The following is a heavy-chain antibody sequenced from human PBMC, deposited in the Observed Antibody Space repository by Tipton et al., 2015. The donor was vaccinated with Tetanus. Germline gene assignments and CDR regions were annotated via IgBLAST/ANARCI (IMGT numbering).Heavy chain of an antibody. CDR2: INPNSGGK. Sequence: QLVQSGAEAKKPGASVKVSCKASGYTFTGYYMHWVRQAPGQGLEWMGWINPNSGGKNYAQQFQGWVTMTRATAISTAYMELSRLRSDETAVYYCARGDLIVGGWVLHAVYIWGQGTNVTVSS. D-gene: IGHD3/OR15-3a*01. CDR1: GYTFTGYY. CDR3: ARGDLIVGGWVLHAVYI. J-gene: IGHJ3*02. V-gene: IGHV1-2*04.